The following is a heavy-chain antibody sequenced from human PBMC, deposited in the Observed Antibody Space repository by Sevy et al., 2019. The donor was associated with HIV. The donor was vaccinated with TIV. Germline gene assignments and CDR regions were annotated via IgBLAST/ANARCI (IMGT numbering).Heavy chain of an antibody. J-gene: IGHJ6*02. CDR3: ARARSSIRNGMDV. V-gene: IGHV3-74*01. D-gene: IGHD6-13*01. CDR1: GFTFSRHW. Sequence: GGSLRLSCAASGFTFSRHWMHWVRQVPGKGLVWVSRLNEDGSSTNYADSVKGRFTILRDNVKNMLYLQMNSLRAEDTAVYYCARARSSIRNGMDVWGQGTTVTVSS. CDR2: LNEDGSST.